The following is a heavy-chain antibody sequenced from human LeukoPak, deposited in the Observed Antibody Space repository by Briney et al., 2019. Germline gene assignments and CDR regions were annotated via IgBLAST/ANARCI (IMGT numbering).Heavy chain of an antibody. CDR2: INHSGST. CDR1: GGSISSYY. D-gene: IGHD3-3*01. CDR3: ARGDFYDFWSGTHYYGMDV. Sequence: SETLSLTCTVSGGSISSYYWSWIRQPPGKGLEWIGEINHSGSTNYNPSLKSRVTISVDTSKNQFSLKLSSVTAADTAVYYCARGDFYDFWSGTHYYGMDVWGQGTTVTVSS. J-gene: IGHJ6*02. V-gene: IGHV4-34*01.